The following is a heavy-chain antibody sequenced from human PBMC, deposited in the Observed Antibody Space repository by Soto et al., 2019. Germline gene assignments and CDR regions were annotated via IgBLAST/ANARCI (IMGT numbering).Heavy chain of an antibody. CDR2: IKSNTEGGTT. CDR3: TTDSNRYDNSGFYLFEY. J-gene: IGHJ4*02. V-gene: IGHV3-15*07. Sequence: EVQLVESGGGLVKPGGSLRLSCAVSGITFSNAWMNWVRQAPGKGLEWVGRIKSNTEGGTTDYAAPVKRRFSISRDDSTNTLFLQMNSLKTEDTAVYYCTTDSNRYDNSGFYLFEYWGQGTRVTVSS. CDR1: GITFSNAW. D-gene: IGHD3-22*01.